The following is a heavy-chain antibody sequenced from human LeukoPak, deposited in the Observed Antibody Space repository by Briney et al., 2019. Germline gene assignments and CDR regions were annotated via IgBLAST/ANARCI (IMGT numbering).Heavy chain of an antibody. CDR3: ARDLRYFDWLLKY. CDR1: GYTFTDYF. CDR2: INPNSGAS. D-gene: IGHD3-9*01. J-gene: IGHJ4*02. V-gene: IGHV1-2*02. Sequence: ASVKVSCKASGYTFTDYFIHWVRQAPGQGLEWMGWINPNSGASNYAQNFQGRVTLTRDTSISTAYMELNRLTSDDTALYYCARDLRYFDWLLKYWGQGTLVAVSS.